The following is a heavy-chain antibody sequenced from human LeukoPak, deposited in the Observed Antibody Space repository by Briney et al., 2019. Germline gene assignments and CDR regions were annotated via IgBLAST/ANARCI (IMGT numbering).Heavy chain of an antibody. D-gene: IGHD5-18*01. CDR2: ISSSSSYI. J-gene: IGHJ4*02. V-gene: IGHV3-21*01. Sequence: GGPLRLSCAASGFTFSSYSMNWVRQAPGKGLEWVSSISSSSSYIYYADSVKGRFTISRDNAKNSLYLQMNSLRAEDTAVYYWAREGIQLWPYPFDYWGQGTLVTVSS. CDR1: GFTFSSYS. CDR3: AREGIQLWPYPFDY.